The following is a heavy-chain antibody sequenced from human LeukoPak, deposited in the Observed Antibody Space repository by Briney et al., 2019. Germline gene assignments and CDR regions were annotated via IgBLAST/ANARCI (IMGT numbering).Heavy chain of an antibody. D-gene: IGHD1-26*01. CDR3: ASPDPTVGATFDY. Sequence: EASVKVSCKASGYTFTSYGISWVRQAPGQGLEWMGRISAYNGNTNYAQKLQGRVTMTTDTSTSTAYMELRSLRSEDTAVYYCASPDPTVGATFDYWGQGTLVTVSS. J-gene: IGHJ4*02. CDR2: ISAYNGNT. V-gene: IGHV1-18*01. CDR1: GYTFTSYG.